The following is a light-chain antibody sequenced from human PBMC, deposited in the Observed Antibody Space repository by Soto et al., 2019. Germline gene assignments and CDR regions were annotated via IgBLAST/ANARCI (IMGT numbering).Light chain of an antibody. CDR2: WAS. J-gene: IGKJ4*01. Sequence: DIVMTQSPDSLAVSLGERATIKCKSSQSVLSTTNDKNYLVWYQQRPGQPPKMLLYWASTREPGVPDRFSGSGSGTDFTLTITSLQAEDVAVYYCQQSYTAPVTFGGGTKVEIK. CDR3: QQSYTAPVT. CDR1: QSVLSTTNDKNY. V-gene: IGKV4-1*01.